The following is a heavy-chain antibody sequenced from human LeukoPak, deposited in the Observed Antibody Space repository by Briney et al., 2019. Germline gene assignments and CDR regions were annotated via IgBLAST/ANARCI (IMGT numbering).Heavy chain of an antibody. D-gene: IGHD1-7*01. J-gene: IGHJ4*02. CDR1: GFTFSNYW. CDR3: ATAGNYRFDY. Sequence: GGSLRLPCAASGFTFSNYWVHWVRQAPGKGLVWVSRINPDGSTINYADSVKGRFTISRDNAKNTLYLQMNSLRAEDTAVYYCATAGNYRFDYWGQGTLVTVSS. V-gene: IGHV3-74*01. CDR2: INPDGSTI.